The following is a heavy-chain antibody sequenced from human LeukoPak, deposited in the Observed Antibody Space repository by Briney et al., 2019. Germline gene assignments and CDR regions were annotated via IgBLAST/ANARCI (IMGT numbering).Heavy chain of an antibody. CDR3: ARGVHSSSWFYFDY. CDR2: ISAYNGNT. V-gene: IGHV1-18*01. J-gene: IGHJ4*02. Sequence: ASVKVSCKASGYTFISYGINWVRQAPGQGLEWMGWISAYNGNTNYAQNLQGRVTMTTDTSTSTAYMELRSLRSDDTAVYYCARGVHSSSWFYFDYWGQGTLVTVSS. D-gene: IGHD6-13*01. CDR1: GYTFISYG.